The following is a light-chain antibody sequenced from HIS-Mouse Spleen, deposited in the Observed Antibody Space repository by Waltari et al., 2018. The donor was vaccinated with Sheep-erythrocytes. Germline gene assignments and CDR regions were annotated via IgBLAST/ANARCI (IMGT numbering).Light chain of an antibody. V-gene: IGLV2-11*01. Sequence: QSALTQPRSVSGSPGQSVTISCTGTSHDVGGYNHVSWYQQHPGKAPKLMIYDVSKRPSGVPDRFSGSKSGNTASLTISGLQAEDEADYYCCSYAGNYTWVFGGGTKLTVL. J-gene: IGLJ3*02. CDR2: DVS. CDR3: CSYAGNYTWV. CDR1: SHDVGGYNH.